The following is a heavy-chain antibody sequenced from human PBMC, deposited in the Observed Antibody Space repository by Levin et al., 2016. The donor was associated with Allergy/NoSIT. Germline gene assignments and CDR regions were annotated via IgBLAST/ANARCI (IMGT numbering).Heavy chain of an antibody. J-gene: IGHJ4*02. Sequence: WIRQPPGKGLEWVSAISGSGGSTYYADSVKGRFTISRDNSKNTLYLQMNSLRAEDTAVYYCAKVLVARSIYDILTDEIWYFDYWGQGTLVTVSS. D-gene: IGHD3-9*01. CDR2: ISGSGGST. V-gene: IGHV3-23*01. CDR3: AKVLVARSIYDILTDEIWYFDY.